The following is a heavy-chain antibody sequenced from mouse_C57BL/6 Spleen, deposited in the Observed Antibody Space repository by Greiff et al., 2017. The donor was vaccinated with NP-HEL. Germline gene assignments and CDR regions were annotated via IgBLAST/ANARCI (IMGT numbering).Heavy chain of an antibody. CDR2: IYPRSGNT. CDR1: GYTFTSYG. V-gene: IGHV1-81*01. CDR3: ARPPFITTVVAPDY. Sequence: QVQLQQSGAELARPGASVKLSCKASGYTFTSYGISWVKQRTGQGLEWIGEIYPRSGNTYYNEKFKGKATLTADKSSSTAYMELRSLTSEDSAVYFCARPPFITTVVAPDYWGQGTTLTVSS. D-gene: IGHD1-1*01. J-gene: IGHJ2*01.